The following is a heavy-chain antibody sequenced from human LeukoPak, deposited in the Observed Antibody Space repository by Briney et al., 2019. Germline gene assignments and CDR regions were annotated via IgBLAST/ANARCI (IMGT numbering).Heavy chain of an antibody. CDR1: GFIFSSYW. V-gene: IGHV3-7*05. CDR2: IKQDGSEK. CDR3: AKVLYYYGSSGDFDY. Sequence: GGSLRLSCAASGFIFSSYWMSWVRQAPGKGLEWVAHIKQDGSEKYYVASVKGRFTISRDNAKNSLYLQMNSLRAEDTAVYYCAKVLYYYGSSGDFDYWGQGTLVTVSS. D-gene: IGHD3-10*01. J-gene: IGHJ4*02.